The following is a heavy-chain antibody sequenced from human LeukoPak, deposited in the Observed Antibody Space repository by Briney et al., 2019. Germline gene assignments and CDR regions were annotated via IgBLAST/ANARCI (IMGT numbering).Heavy chain of an antibody. CDR3: ARDTDNYDSSGRDAFDI. J-gene: IGHJ3*02. D-gene: IGHD3-22*01. V-gene: IGHV4-38-2*02. CDR1: GYSISSGYY. Sequence: SETLSLTCTVSGYSISSGYYWGWIRQPPGKGLEWIGSIYHSGSTYYNPSLKSRVTISVDTSKNQFSLKLSSVTAADTAVYYCARDTDNYDSSGRDAFDIWGQGTMVTVSS. CDR2: IYHSGST.